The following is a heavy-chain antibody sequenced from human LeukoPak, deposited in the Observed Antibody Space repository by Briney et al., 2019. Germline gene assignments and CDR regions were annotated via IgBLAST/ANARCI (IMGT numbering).Heavy chain of an antibody. Sequence: SETLSLTCTVSGGSISSYYWRWLRQPPGKGLEWLGYIYYSGSTNYNPSLKSRINISVDTSRTQFSLKLSSVTAADTAVYYCARVGGSYYDYVWGSYRRNWFDPWGQGTLVTVSS. V-gene: IGHV4-59*01. CDR1: GGSISSYY. CDR3: ARVGGSYYDYVWGSYRRNWFDP. CDR2: IYYSGST. J-gene: IGHJ5*02. D-gene: IGHD3-16*02.